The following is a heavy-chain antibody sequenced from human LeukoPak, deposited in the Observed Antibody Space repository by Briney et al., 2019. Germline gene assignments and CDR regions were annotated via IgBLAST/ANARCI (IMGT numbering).Heavy chain of an antibody. D-gene: IGHD2-15*01. CDR2: IYYSGST. CDR3: ASAYCSGTSYCCDY. V-gene: IGHV4-39*01. Sequence: PETLSLTCTVSGGSISGSTYYWGWIRQPPGKGLEWIGTIYYSGSTSYNPSLKSRVTISVDTSKNQFSLKLSPVTAADTAVYYCASAYCSGTSYCCDYWGQGILVTVSS. CDR1: GGSISGSTYY. J-gene: IGHJ4*02.